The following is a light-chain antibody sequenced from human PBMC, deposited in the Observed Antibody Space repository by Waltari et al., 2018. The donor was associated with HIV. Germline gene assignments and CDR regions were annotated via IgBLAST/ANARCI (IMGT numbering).Light chain of an antibody. Sequence: QLVVTQSPSASASLGASVTFTCTLSSSHRSYAIAWHQQQPEKPPRSLMTLNSDGSYIRGDGIPDRFSGSSSGAERYLTISSLQSEDEADYYCQTWGTGIQVFGGGTKLTVL. CDR3: QTWGTGIQV. V-gene: IGLV4-69*01. J-gene: IGLJ3*02. CDR2: LNSDGSY. CDR1: SSHRSYA.